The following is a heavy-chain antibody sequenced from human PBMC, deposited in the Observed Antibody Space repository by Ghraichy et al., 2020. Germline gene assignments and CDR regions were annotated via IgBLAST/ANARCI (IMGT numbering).Heavy chain of an antibody. CDR3: ARSGGGSGRNGGEYFQH. Sequence: ASVKVSCKASGYTFSNYAMHWVRQAPGQRLEWMGWINAGNGNTKYSQKFQGRVTLTRDTSASTAYMELSSLRSEDTAVYYCARSGGGSGRNGGEYFQHWGQGTLVTVSS. CDR2: INAGNGNT. J-gene: IGHJ1*01. V-gene: IGHV1-3*01. D-gene: IGHD6-19*01. CDR1: GYTFSNYA.